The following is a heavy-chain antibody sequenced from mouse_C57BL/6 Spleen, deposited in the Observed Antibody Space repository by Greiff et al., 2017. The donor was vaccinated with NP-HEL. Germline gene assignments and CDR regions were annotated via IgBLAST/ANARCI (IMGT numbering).Heavy chain of an antibody. CDR1: GFTFTDYY. V-gene: IGHV7-3*01. D-gene: IGHD1-2*01. CDR2: IRNKANGYTT. J-gene: IGHJ4*01. Sequence: EVMLVESGGGLVQPGGSLSLSCAASGFTFTDYYMSWVRQPPGKALEWLGFIRNKANGYTTEYSASVKGRFTISRDNSQSILYLQMNALSAEDSATYYCARYNGRDYYAMDYWGQGTSVTVSS. CDR3: ARYNGRDYYAMDY.